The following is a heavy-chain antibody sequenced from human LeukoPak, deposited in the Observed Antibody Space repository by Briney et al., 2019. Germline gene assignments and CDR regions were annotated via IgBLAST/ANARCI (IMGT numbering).Heavy chain of an antibody. CDR3: AKVASGYDSGKFDY. CDR1: GFTFSSYG. CDR2: IWYDGSNK. V-gene: IGHV3-33*06. D-gene: IGHD5-12*01. J-gene: IGHJ4*02. Sequence: PGRSLRLSCAASGFTFSSYGMHWVRQAPGEGLEWVAVIWYDGSNKYYADSVKGRFTISRDNSKNTLYLQMNSLRAEDTAVYYCAKVASGYDSGKFDYWGQGTLVTVSS.